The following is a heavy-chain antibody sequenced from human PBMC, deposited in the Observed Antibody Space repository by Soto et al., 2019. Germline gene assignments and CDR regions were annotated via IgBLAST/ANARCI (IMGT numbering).Heavy chain of an antibody. Sequence: PGGSLRLSCAASGFTFSSFSLHWVRQAPGKGLEWLALISYDGSHKYNADAVKGRFTISRDNSKNTLYLQLNSLRLEDTAVYYCARTTTVAGTPEFDYWGQGTLVTVSS. CDR1: GFTFSSFS. V-gene: IGHV3-30-3*01. CDR2: ISYDGSHK. CDR3: ARTTTVAGTPEFDY. J-gene: IGHJ4*02. D-gene: IGHD6-19*01.